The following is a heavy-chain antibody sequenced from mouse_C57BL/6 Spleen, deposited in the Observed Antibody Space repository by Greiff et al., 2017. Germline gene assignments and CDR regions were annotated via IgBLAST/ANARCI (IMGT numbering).Heavy chain of an antibody. J-gene: IGHJ4*01. CDR3: ARDRYDYGGDAMDY. Sequence: EVMLVESEGGLVQPGSSMKLSCTASGFTFSDYYMAWVRQVPEKGLEWVANINYDGSSTYYLDSLKSRFIISRDNAKNILYLQMSSLKSEDTATYYCARDRYDYGGDAMDYWGQGTSVTVSS. CDR2: INYDGSST. CDR1: GFTFSDYY. V-gene: IGHV5-16*01. D-gene: IGHD2-4*01.